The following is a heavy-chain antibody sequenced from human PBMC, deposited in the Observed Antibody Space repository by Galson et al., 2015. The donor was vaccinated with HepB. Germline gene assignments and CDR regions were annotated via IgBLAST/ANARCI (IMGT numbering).Heavy chain of an antibody. Sequence: SLRLSCAASGFTFDDYTMHWVRHAPGKGLEWVSLISWDGGSTYYADSVKGRFTISRDNSKNSLYLQMNSLRTEDTALYYCAKGALYCSSTSCYGDAFDIWGQGTMVTVSS. CDR1: GFTFDDYT. J-gene: IGHJ3*02. D-gene: IGHD2-2*01. CDR2: ISWDGGST. V-gene: IGHV3-43*01. CDR3: AKGALYCSSTSCYGDAFDI.